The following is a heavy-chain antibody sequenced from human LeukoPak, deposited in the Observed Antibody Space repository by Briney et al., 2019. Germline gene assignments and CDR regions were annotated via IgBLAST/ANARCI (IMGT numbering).Heavy chain of an antibody. J-gene: IGHJ5*02. D-gene: IGHD6-19*01. CDR3: ARRQPSSGWYGGGTNWFDP. Sequence: PSETLSLTCTVSGGSISSYYWSWIRQPPGKGLEWIGYIYYSGSTNYNPSLKSQVTISVDTSKNQFSLKLSSVTAADTAVYYCARRQPSSGWYGGGTNWFDPWGQGTLVTVSS. V-gene: IGHV4-59*08. CDR2: IYYSGST. CDR1: GGSISSYY.